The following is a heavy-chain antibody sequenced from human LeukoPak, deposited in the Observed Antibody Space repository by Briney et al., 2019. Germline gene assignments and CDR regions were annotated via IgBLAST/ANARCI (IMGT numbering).Heavy chain of an antibody. J-gene: IGHJ4*02. CDR3: AMTDRYAGRPFDY. Sequence: VASVKVSCKVSGSSLIEVAMHWVRQAPGKGREWVGSFDPEDGEDGETHYAQKFQGRVTMTEDASTDTAYMELTSLSSEDTALYYCAMTDRYAGRPFDYWGQGTLVTVSS. V-gene: IGHV1-24*01. CDR2: FDPEDGEDGET. CDR1: GSSLIEVA. D-gene: IGHD3-9*01.